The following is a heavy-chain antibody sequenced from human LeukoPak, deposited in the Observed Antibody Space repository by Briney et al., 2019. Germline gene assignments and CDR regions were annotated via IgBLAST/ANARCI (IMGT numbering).Heavy chain of an antibody. V-gene: IGHV5-51*01. Sequence: GGALRLSCAASGYSFTSSWIGCVRQMLGKGLGWVGIVYPGDSDTRYSPSFQGQVTISADKSISTAYLQWSSLKASDTAMYYCARQGQPFYLDYWGQGTLVTVSS. D-gene: IGHD2-2*01. CDR1: GYSFTSSW. CDR2: VYPGDSDT. J-gene: IGHJ4*02. CDR3: ARQGQPFYLDY.